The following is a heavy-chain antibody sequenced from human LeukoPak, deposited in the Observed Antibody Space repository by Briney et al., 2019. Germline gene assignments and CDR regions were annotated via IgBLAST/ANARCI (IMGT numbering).Heavy chain of an antibody. V-gene: IGHV3-21*01. CDR2: ISSSGSYI. CDR3: ARAQDGSGYDILTGYYSFDY. D-gene: IGHD3-9*01. CDR1: GFTFSSYS. Sequence: PGGSLRLSCAASGFTFSSYSMKWVRQAPGKGLEWVSSISSSGSYIYYADSVKGRFTISRDNAKNSLYLQMNSLRAEDTAVYYCARAQDGSGYDILTGYYSFDYWGQGTLVTVSS. J-gene: IGHJ4*02.